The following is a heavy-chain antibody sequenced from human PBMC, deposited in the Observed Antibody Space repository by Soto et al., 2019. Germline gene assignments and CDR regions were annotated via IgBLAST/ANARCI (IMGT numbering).Heavy chain of an antibody. D-gene: IGHD2-15*01. Sequence: EVQLVESGGGLVQPGGSLRLSCAASGFTFSSYSMNWVRQAPGKGLEWVSYISSSSSTIYYADSVKGRFIISRDNAKNSLYLQMNSLRAEDTAVYYCARNPTHDCSGGSCYFDYWGQGTLVTVSS. CDR2: ISSSSSTI. V-gene: IGHV3-48*01. CDR3: ARNPTHDCSGGSCYFDY. CDR1: GFTFSSYS. J-gene: IGHJ4*02.